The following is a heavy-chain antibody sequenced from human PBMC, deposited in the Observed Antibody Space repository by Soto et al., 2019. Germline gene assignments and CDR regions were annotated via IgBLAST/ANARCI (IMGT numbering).Heavy chain of an antibody. J-gene: IGHJ6*03. Sequence: SETLSLTCTVSGGSISSYYWSWIRQPPGKGLEWIGYIYYSGSTNYNPSLKSRVTISVDTSKNQFSLKLSSVTAADTAVYYCARVMRYDFWSGYYKGSYYYYYMDVWGKGTTVTVSS. CDR1: GGSISSYY. D-gene: IGHD3-3*01. CDR3: ARVMRYDFWSGYYKGSYYYYYMDV. V-gene: IGHV4-59*01. CDR2: IYYSGST.